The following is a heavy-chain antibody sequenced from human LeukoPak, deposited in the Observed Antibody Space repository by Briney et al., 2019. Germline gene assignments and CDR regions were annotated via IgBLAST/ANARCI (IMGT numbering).Heavy chain of an antibody. J-gene: IGHJ5*01. CDR3: ARGGDVLRFVWFDS. CDR1: GFTFSRYS. D-gene: IGHD3-3*01. V-gene: IGHV3-21*01. CDR2: ISSSSRYI. Sequence: GGSLRLSCAASGFTFSRYSMNWVRQAPGKGLEWVSSISSSSRYIYYADSVKGRFTISRDNARNSVYLQMNSLRAEDTAVYYCARGGDVLRFVWFDSWGQGTLVTVSS.